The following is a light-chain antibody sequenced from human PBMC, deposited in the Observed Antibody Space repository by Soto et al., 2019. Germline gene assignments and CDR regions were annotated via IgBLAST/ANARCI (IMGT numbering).Light chain of an antibody. CDR3: QQSNNHPIS. J-gene: IGKJ5*01. V-gene: IGKV1-12*01. CDR1: QAVNSW. CDR2: DVS. Sequence: QLTQSPSSISASVGDRVTMTCVASQAVNSWLAWFQQKPGMAPKLVIYDVSSLQSGVPSRFSGSGSGTEFTLTISSLQPEDFATYYCQQSNNHPISFGQGTRLEI.